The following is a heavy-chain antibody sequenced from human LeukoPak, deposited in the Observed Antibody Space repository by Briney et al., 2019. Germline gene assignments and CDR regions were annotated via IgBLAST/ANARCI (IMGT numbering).Heavy chain of an antibody. J-gene: IGHJ4*02. D-gene: IGHD3-9*01. CDR1: GFTFSSYG. V-gene: IGHV3-30*18. CDR3: AKEAGFDWLLWPFDY. Sequence: PGRSLRLSCAASGFTFSSYGMHWVRQAPGKGLEWVAVISYDGSNKYYADSVKGRFTISRDNSKNTLYLQMNSLRAEDTAVYYCAKEAGFDWLLWPFDYWGQGTLVTVSS. CDR2: ISYDGSNK.